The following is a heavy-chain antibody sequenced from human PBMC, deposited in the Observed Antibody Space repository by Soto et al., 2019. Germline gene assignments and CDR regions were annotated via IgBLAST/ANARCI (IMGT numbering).Heavy chain of an antibody. CDR1: GDSVSSNSAA. Sequence: SQTLSLTCAISGDSVSSNSAAWNWIRQSPSRGLEWLGRTYYRSKWYNDYAVSVKSRITINPDTSKNQFSLQLNSVTPEDTAVYHCARDQATVVTRNYYYGMDVWGQGTTVTVSS. D-gene: IGHD4-17*01. V-gene: IGHV6-1*01. CDR3: ARDQATVVTRNYYYGMDV. CDR2: TYYRSKWYN. J-gene: IGHJ6*02.